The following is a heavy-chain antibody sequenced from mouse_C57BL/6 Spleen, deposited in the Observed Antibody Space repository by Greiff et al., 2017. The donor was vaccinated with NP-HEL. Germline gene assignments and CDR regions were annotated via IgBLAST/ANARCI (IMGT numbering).Heavy chain of an antibody. CDR3: ARLGNWDVGY. D-gene: IGHD4-1*01. V-gene: IGHV5-17*01. J-gene: IGHJ2*01. Sequence: EVNVVESGGGLVKPGGSLKLSCAASGFTFSDYGMHWVRQAPEKGLEWVAYISSGSSTIYYADTVKGRFTISRDNAKNTLFLQMTSLRSEDTAMYYCARLGNWDVGYWGQGTTLTVSS. CDR1: GFTFSDYG. CDR2: ISSGSSTI.